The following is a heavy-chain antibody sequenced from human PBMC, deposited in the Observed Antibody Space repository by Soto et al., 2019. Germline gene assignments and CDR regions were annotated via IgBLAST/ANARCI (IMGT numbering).Heavy chain of an antibody. CDR2: IKQDGSEK. CDR1: GFTFSTYW. Sequence: GGSLRLSCAASGFTFSTYWMSWVRQAPGKGLEWVANIKQDGSEKYYVDSVKGRFTISRDNAKNSLYLQMNSLRAEDTAVYYCAREANTLRIIYYYYMDVWGKGTTVTVSS. V-gene: IGHV3-7*01. CDR3: AREANTLRIIYYYYMDV. D-gene: IGHD4-17*01. J-gene: IGHJ6*03.